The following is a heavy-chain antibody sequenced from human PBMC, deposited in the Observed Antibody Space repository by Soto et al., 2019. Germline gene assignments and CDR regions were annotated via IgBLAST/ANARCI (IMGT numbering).Heavy chain of an antibody. D-gene: IGHD3-16*01. Sequence: WTWIRRPPGKGLEWIGYMHYNGDTNYNPSLKSRVTMSIDTSKNQFSLRLTSATAADTAVYYCAQIKGGGASFDIRGQGTRVTVSS. CDR3: AQIKGGGASFDI. V-gene: IGHV4-59*01. J-gene: IGHJ3*02. CDR2: MHYNGDT.